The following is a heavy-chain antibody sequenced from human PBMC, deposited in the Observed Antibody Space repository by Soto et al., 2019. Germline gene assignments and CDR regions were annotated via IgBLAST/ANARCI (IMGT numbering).Heavy chain of an antibody. CDR1: SASLGDHY. D-gene: IGHD2-21*01. J-gene: IGHJ5*02. Sequence: KPSETLSLTCAVFSASLGDHYWAWIRQSPEKGLEWIGEVHPSGSTDYNPSLKSRLTLSLDTSKNQFSLKLTSVSAADTAVYFCAREERKGIISWFDPWGQGTPVTVSS. CDR2: VHPSGST. CDR3: AREERKGIISWFDP. V-gene: IGHV4-34*01.